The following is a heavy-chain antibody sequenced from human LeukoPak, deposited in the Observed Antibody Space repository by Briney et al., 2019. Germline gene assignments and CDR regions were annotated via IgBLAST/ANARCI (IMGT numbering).Heavy chain of an antibody. CDR2: IYHSGST. V-gene: IGHV4-38-2*02. D-gene: IGHD3-10*01. J-gene: IGHJ4*02. Sequence: PSETLSLTCTVSGGSISSYYWGWIRQPPGKGLEWIGSIYHSGSTYYNPSLKSRVTISVDTSKNQFSLKLSSVTAADTAVYYCARVPYGSGSYLDYWGQGTLVTVSS. CDR3: ARVPYGSGSYLDY. CDR1: GGSISSYY.